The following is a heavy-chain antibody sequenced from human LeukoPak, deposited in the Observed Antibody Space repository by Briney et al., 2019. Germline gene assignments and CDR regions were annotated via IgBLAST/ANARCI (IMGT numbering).Heavy chain of an antibody. Sequence: AXXKVSCKASGYTFTSYAMHWVRQAPGQRLEWMGWINAGNGNTKYSQKFQGRVTITRDTSASTAYMELSSLRSEDTAVYYCARGYGGFSYFDYWGQGTLVTVSS. CDR2: INAGNGNT. D-gene: IGHD5-12*01. CDR3: ARGYGGFSYFDY. CDR1: GYTFTSYA. V-gene: IGHV1-3*01. J-gene: IGHJ4*02.